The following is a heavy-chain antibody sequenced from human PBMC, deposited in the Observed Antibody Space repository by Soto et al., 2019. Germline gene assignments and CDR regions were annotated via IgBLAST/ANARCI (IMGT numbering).Heavy chain of an antibody. CDR1: GFILSDCA. CDR3: ARDLSWGSNWYYYMDV. V-gene: IGHV3-48*01. CDR2: ISSSSSVI. J-gene: IGHJ6*03. D-gene: IGHD7-27*01. Sequence: EVQLMESGGGLVQPGGSLRLSCATSGFILSDCAMNWVRQAPGKGREWVSYISSSSSVIDYADSVKGRFTVSRDNARNSLYLQMNSLRAADTAVYYCARDLSWGSNWYYYMDVWGKGTTVTVSS.